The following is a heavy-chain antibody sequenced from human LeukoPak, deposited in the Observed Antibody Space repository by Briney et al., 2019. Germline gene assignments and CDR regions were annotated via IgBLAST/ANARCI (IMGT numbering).Heavy chain of an antibody. Sequence: GGSLRLSCAASGFTFSIYAMHWVRQAPGKGLEWVAVISYDGSNKYYADSVKGRFTISRDNSKNTLYLQMNSLRAEDTAVYYCARELRGYYDILTGYFLYWGQGTLVTVSS. D-gene: IGHD3-9*01. J-gene: IGHJ4*02. CDR3: ARELRGYYDILTGYFLY. CDR1: GFTFSIYA. V-gene: IGHV3-30*04. CDR2: ISYDGSNK.